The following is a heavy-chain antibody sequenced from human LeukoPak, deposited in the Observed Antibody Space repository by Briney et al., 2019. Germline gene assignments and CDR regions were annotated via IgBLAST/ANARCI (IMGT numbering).Heavy chain of an antibody. J-gene: IGHJ4*02. V-gene: IGHV4-34*01. CDR2: INHSGST. Sequence: KPSETLSLTCAVYGVAFRGYYWSSVRQPPGKGLEWIGEINHSGSTNYNPSLKSRVTISVNTSTNQFSLKLSSVTAADTAVYYCARKADYCSSNKAANEGFDYWGQGTLVTVSS. CDR1: GVAFRGYY. CDR3: ARKADYCSSNKAANEGFDY. D-gene: IGHD2-2*01.